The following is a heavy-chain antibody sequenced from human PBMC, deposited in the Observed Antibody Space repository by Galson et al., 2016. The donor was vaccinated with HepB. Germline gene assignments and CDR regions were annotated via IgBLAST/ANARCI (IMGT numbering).Heavy chain of an antibody. D-gene: IGHD2-8*01. Sequence: SLRLSCAASGFTFSNYAMSWVRQAPGKGLEWVSGFSGSGDTTYYADSVKGRFTISRDNSKNTLYLQMNSLRAEDTAVYYCAKEVPNAFDPWGQGTLVTVSS. CDR1: GFTFSNYA. CDR3: AKEVPNAFDP. J-gene: IGHJ5*02. V-gene: IGHV3-23*01. CDR2: FSGSGDTT.